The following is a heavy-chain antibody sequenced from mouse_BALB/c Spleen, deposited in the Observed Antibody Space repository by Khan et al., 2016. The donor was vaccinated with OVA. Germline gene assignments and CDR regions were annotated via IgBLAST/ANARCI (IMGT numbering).Heavy chain of an antibody. CDR1: GFSLTGYG. CDR3: ARAYYGNYREAMDY. V-gene: IGHV2-6-7*01. J-gene: IGHJ4*01. D-gene: IGHD2-10*01. CDR2: IWGDGTT. Sequence: QVQLKQSGPGLVAPSQSLSITCTVSGFSLTGYGVTWVRQPPGKGLAWLGMIWGDGTTDYKSALKSRLSINKDNSKSQVFLKMNSLQTDDTARYYCARAYYGNYREAMDYWGQGTSVTVSS.